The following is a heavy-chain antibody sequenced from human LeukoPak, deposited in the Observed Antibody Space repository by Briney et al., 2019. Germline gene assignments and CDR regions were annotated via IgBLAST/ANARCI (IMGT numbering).Heavy chain of an antibody. Sequence: GGSLRLSCAASGFTFSSYSMNWVRQAPGKGVEWVSSISSSSSYIYYADSVKGRFTISRDKAKNSLYLQMNSLRAEDTAVYYCARDPRYCSSTSCYRAFDYWGQGTLVTVSS. CDR2: ISSSSSYI. V-gene: IGHV3-21*01. CDR1: GFTFSSYS. J-gene: IGHJ4*02. CDR3: ARDPRYCSSTSCYRAFDY. D-gene: IGHD2-2*01.